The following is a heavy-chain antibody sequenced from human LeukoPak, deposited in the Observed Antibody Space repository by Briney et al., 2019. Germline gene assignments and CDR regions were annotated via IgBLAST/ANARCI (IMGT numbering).Heavy chain of an antibody. V-gene: IGHV3-23*01. CDR3: AKVELNWNDEYFQH. CDR1: GFTFSSYA. CDR2: ISGSGGST. Sequence: GASLRLSCAASGFTFSSYAMSWVRQAPVKGLEWVSAISGSGGSTYYADPVKGRFTISRDNSKNTLYLQMNSLRAEDTAVYYCAKVELNWNDEYFQHWGQGTLVTVSS. D-gene: IGHD1-1*01. J-gene: IGHJ1*01.